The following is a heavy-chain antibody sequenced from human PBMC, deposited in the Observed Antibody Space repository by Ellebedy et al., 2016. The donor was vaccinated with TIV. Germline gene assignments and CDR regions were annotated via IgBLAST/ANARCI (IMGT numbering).Heavy chain of an antibody. J-gene: IGHJ6*02. Sequence: GESLKISCAASGFTFNFYNMNWVRQAPGKGLEWVSYITSSSSIMYYADSVKGRFTISRDNAKSSLYLHMNSLRAEDTAVYYCVRDFAVITRPGAVVWGQGTTVTVSS. CDR2: ITSSSSIM. V-gene: IGHV3-48*01. CDR1: GFTFNFYN. D-gene: IGHD4-23*01. CDR3: VRDFAVITRPGAVV.